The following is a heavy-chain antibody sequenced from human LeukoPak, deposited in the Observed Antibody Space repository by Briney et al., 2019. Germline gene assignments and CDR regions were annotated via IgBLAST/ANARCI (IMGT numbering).Heavy chain of an antibody. J-gene: IGHJ4*02. D-gene: IGHD5-24*01. CDR3: ARAAGEMATIRY. CDR2: ISTDASST. CDR1: GFTFSSYW. Sequence: GGSLRLSCAGSGFTFSSYWMHWVRHAPGKGLVWVSRISTDASSTTYADSVKGRFTISRDNAKGTLYLQMSSLRAEDTAVYYCARAAGEMATIRYWGQGTLVTVSS. V-gene: IGHV3-74*01.